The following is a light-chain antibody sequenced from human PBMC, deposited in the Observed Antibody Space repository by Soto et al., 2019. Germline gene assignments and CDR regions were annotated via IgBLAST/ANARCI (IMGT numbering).Light chain of an antibody. CDR3: QQYGSSPST. V-gene: IGKV3-20*01. CDR2: GAS. J-gene: IGKJ3*01. Sequence: EIVLTQSPVTLSLSPGDRATLSCRASQSVSSSYLAWYQQKPGQAPRLLIYGASSRATGIPDRFSGSGSGTDFTLTISRLEPEDFAVYYCQQYGSSPSTFGPGTKVDIK. CDR1: QSVSSSY.